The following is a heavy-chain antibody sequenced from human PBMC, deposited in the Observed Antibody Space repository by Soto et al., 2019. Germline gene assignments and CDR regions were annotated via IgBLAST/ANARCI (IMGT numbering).Heavy chain of an antibody. Sequence: SETLSXTXTVSGGSISSGGYYWSWIRQHPGKGLEWIGYIYYSGSTYYNPSLKSRVTISVDTSKNQFSLKLSSVTAADTAVYYCARRYGGNFDYWGQGTLVTVSS. CDR3: ARRYGGNFDY. D-gene: IGHD2-15*01. V-gene: IGHV4-31*02. J-gene: IGHJ4*02. CDR1: GGSISSGGYY. CDR2: IYYSGST.